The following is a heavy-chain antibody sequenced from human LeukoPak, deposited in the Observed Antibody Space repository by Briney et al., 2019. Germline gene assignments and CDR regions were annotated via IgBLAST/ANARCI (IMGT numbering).Heavy chain of an antibody. V-gene: IGHV4-4*07. J-gene: IGHJ5*02. CDR1: GDSISGYY. CDR3: ARGRTIFGVDPAGNWFNP. D-gene: IGHD3-3*01. Sequence: SETLSLTCSVSGDSISGYYWSWIRQPAGKGLEWIGRIYTSGSTNYNPSLKSRVTISVDTSKNQFSLKLSSVTAADTTVYYCARGRTIFGVDPAGNWFNPWGQGTLVTVSS. CDR2: IYTSGST.